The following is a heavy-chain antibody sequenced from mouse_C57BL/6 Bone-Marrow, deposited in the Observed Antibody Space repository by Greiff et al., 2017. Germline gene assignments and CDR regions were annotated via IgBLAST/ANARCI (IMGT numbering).Heavy chain of an antibody. V-gene: IGHV1-50*01. CDR3: ARDCYYFYYAMDD. Sequence: QVQLQQPGAELVKPGASVKLSCKASGYTFTSYWMQWVKQRPGQGLEWIGEIDPSDSYTNYNQKFKGKATLTVDTSSSTAYMQLSSLTSEDSAVYYCARDCYYFYYAMDDWGQGTSVTVSS. CDR2: IDPSDSYT. D-gene: IGHD2-3*01. CDR1: GYTFTSYW. J-gene: IGHJ4*01.